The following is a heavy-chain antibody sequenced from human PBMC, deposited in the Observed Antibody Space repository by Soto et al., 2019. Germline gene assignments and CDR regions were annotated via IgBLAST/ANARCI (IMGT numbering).Heavy chain of an antibody. J-gene: IGHJ5*02. Sequence: KQSQTLSLTCAISGDSVSSNSAAWNWIRQSPSRGLEWLGRTYYRSKWYNDYAVSVKSRITINPDTSKNQFSLQLNSVTPEATAVYYCARDPASVVVVPAAIDVGQGGRFDPWGQGTLVTVSS. V-gene: IGHV6-1*01. CDR3: ARDPASVVVVPAAIDVGQGGRFDP. D-gene: IGHD2-2*01. CDR2: TYYRSKWYN. CDR1: GDSVSSNSAA.